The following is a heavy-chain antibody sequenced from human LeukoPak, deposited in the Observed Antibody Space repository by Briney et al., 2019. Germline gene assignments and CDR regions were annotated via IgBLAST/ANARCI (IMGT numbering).Heavy chain of an antibody. D-gene: IGHD5-12*01. CDR1: GFTFSSYA. CDR2: ISYDGSKK. Sequence: GGSLRLSCAASGFTFSSYAMHWVRQAPGKGLEWVTIISYDGSKKDYADSVKGRFTISRDNSKNTLYLQMNSLRGEDTAVYYCARVRVATIGAFDIWGQGTMVTVSS. J-gene: IGHJ3*02. CDR3: ARVRVATIGAFDI. V-gene: IGHV3-30*04.